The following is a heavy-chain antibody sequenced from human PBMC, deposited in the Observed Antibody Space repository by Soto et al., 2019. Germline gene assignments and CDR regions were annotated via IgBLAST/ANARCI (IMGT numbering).Heavy chain of an antibody. CDR3: ADSQGTTRAEYFQH. Sequence: QVQLVQSGAEVTKPGSSVKVSCKASGGTFSSYTISWVRQAPGQGLEWMGRIIPILGIANYAQKFQGRVTITADKSTSTAYMELSSLRSEDTAVYYCADSQGTTRAEYFQHWGQGTLATVSS. J-gene: IGHJ1*01. CDR1: GGTFSSYT. D-gene: IGHD3-22*01. V-gene: IGHV1-69*02. CDR2: IIPILGIA.